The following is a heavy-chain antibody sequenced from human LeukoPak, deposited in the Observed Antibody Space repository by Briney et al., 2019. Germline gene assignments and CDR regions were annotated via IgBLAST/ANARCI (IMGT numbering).Heavy chain of an antibody. V-gene: IGHV1-8*01. J-gene: IGHJ4*02. CDR2: MNPDTGNT. CDR1: GYTFTNYD. CDR3: ARVDRDQVSYPDY. D-gene: IGHD1-26*01. Sequence: ASVKVSCKASGYTFTNYDINWVRQATGQGLEWLGWMNPDTGNTGSAQKFQGRVTMTRNTSISTAYMELSSLRSDDTAVYYCARVDRDQVSYPDYWGQGTLVTVSS.